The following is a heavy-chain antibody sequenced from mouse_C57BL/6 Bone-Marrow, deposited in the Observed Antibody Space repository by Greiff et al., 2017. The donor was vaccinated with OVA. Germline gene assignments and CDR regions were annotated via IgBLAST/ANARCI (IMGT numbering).Heavy chain of an antibody. V-gene: IGHV1-82*01. Sequence: VKLQESGPELVKPGASVKISCKASGYAFSSSWMNWVKQRPGTGLEWIGRIYPGDGDTNYNGKFKGKATLTADKSSSTAYMQLSSLTSEDSAVYFCARHEDGYYASYFDYRGQGTTLTVSS. CDR3: ARHEDGYYASYFDY. CDR1: GYAFSSSW. J-gene: IGHJ2*01. D-gene: IGHD2-3*01. CDR2: IYPGDGDT.